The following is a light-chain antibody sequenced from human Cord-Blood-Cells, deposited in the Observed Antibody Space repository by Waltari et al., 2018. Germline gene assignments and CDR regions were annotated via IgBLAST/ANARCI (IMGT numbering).Light chain of an antibody. CDR3: QQYNSYPWT. CDR1: QGISSW. J-gene: IGKJ1*01. V-gene: IGKV1-5*01. Sequence: DIQMTQSPSTLSASVGDRVTITCRASQGISSWLAWYQQKPGKAPKLLIYDGSSLESGVPSRFSGSGSGTEFTLTISSLQPDDFATYCCQQYNSYPWTFGQGTKVEIK. CDR2: DGS.